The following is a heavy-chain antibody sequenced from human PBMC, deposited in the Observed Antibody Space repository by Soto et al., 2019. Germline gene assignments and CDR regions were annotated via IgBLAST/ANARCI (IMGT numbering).Heavy chain of an antibody. D-gene: IGHD2-15*01. J-gene: IGHJ4*02. Sequence: ASVKVSCKASGYTFTSYDINWVRQATGQGFEWMGWMNPNSGNTGHAQKFQGRVTMTRDTSITTAYMELSSLRSEDTAVYYCARVYCSGGSCYSIDYWGQGTLVTVSS. CDR3: ARVYCSGGSCYSIDY. V-gene: IGHV1-8*01. CDR1: GYTFTSYD. CDR2: MNPNSGNT.